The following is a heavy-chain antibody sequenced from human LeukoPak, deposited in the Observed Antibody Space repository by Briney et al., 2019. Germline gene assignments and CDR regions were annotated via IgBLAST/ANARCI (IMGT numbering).Heavy chain of an antibody. V-gene: IGHV1-69*01. CDR3: AFQGGRDGYNFEAFDI. CDR2: IIPIFGTA. D-gene: IGHD5-24*01. J-gene: IGHJ3*02. Sequence: PGGSLRLSCAASGGTFSSYAISWVRQAPGQGLEWMGGIIPIFGTANYAQKFQGRVTITAVEFTSTAYMELSSLRSEDTAVYYCAFQGGRDGYNFEAFDIWGQGTMVTVSS. CDR1: GGTFSSYA.